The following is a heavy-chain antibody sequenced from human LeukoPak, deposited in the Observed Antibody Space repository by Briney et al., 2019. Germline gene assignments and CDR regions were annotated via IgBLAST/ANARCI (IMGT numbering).Heavy chain of an antibody. Sequence: TGGSLRLSCAASGFTFSSYWMSWVRQAPGKGLERVANIKQDGSEKYYVDSVKGRFTISRDNAKNSLYLQMNSLRAEDMALYYCAKDIGSGWYEVSFQHWGQGTLVTVSS. D-gene: IGHD6-19*01. CDR2: IKQDGSEK. CDR3: AKDIGSGWYEVSFQH. V-gene: IGHV3-7*03. CDR1: GFTFSSYW. J-gene: IGHJ1*01.